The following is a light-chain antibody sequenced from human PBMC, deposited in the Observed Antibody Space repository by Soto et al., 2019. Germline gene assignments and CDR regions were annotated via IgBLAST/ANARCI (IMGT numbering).Light chain of an antibody. CDR2: VAS. CDR1: QIVSSSF. V-gene: IGKV3-20*01. J-gene: IGKJ1*01. CDR3: QQHGNSPHT. Sequence: ETVLTQSPGTLSLSPGEGATLSCRASQIVSSSFLAWYQQKPGQAPRLLIYVASSRATDIPDRFSGSGSGTDFTLTISRLEPEDFAVYYCQQHGNSPHTFGQGTKVDIK.